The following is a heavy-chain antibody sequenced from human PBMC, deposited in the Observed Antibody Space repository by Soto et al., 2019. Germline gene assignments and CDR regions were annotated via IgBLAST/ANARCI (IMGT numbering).Heavy chain of an antibody. CDR2: TANT. Sequence: LSLTCTVSGGSLSGDYWSWIRQSPGKGLEWIGYTANTNYNPSLKSRVTISLETSKNQFSLRLTSVTAADTAVYYCARLGNYYQSLDPWGPGTLVTVSS. CDR3: ARLGNYYQSLDP. D-gene: IGHD3-10*01. CDR1: GGSLSGDY. J-gene: IGHJ5*02. V-gene: IGHV4-59*08.